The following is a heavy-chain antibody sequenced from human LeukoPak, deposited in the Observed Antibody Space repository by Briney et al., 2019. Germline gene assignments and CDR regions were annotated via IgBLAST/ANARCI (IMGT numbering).Heavy chain of an antibody. V-gene: IGHV3-30-3*01. CDR1: GFTFNSYA. J-gene: IGHJ4*02. CDR3: ARDGRNYYDRSGYYSALAY. CDR2: ISYDGSNK. D-gene: IGHD3-22*01. Sequence: GGSLRLSCAASGFTFNSYAMHWVRQAPGRGLEWVAVISYDGSNKYYADSVKGRFTISRDNSKNTLYLQMNSLRADDTAVYYCARDGRNYYDRSGYYSALAYWGQGTLVTVSS.